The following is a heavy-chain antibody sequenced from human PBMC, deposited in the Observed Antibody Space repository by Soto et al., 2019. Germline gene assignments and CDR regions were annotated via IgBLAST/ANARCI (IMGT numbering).Heavy chain of an antibody. Sequence: GESLKISCKGSGYTFTTYWIGWVRQMPGKGLEWMGIIYPGDSDTRYSPSFQGQVTISADKSTTTAYLRWSSLKASDTAMYYCARYYCSSTSCYTGRGTKYYYYGMDVWGQGTTVTVSS. CDR1: GYTFTTYW. V-gene: IGHV5-51*01. J-gene: IGHJ6*02. D-gene: IGHD2-2*02. CDR3: ARYYCSSTSCYTGRGTKYYYYGMDV. CDR2: IYPGDSDT.